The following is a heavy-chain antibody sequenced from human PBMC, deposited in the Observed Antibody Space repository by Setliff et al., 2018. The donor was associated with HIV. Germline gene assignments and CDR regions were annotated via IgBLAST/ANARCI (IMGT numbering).Heavy chain of an antibody. D-gene: IGHD3-22*01. CDR3: ARVFYDSGGFFTTAGPLYLDL. CDR2: INRSGSA. CDR1: GGSFSGHS. V-gene: IGHV4-34*10. J-gene: IGHJ2*01. Sequence: SETLSLTCAVYGGSFSGHSWTWIRQPPGKGLEWIGEINRSGSANYNRSLKSRLRMSIDTSKNQFYVNLFSVTAADTAIYYCARVFYDSGGFFTTAGPLYLDLWGRGTLVTVSS.